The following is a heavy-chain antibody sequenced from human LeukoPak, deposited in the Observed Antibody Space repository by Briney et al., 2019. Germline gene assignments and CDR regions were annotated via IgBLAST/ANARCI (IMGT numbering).Heavy chain of an antibody. CDR1: GFTFTGFW. CDR3: ARDLSYSGAWSYFDY. CDR2: INEYGSET. D-gene: IGHD6-19*01. J-gene: IGHJ4*02. V-gene: IGHV3-7*05. Sequence: GGSLRLSCAASGFTFTGFWMSWVRQAPGKGLEWVAKINEYGSETYYVDSVKGRSTISRDNAKNSLYLQMNSLRVEDTAVYYCARDLSYSGAWSYFDYLGQGTLVTVSS.